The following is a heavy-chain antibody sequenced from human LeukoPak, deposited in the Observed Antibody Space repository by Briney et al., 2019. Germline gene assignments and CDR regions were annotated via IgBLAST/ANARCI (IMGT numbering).Heavy chain of an antibody. D-gene: IGHD3-10*01. CDR3: ATFAGSRTSYIWTHFYYMGV. J-gene: IGHJ6*03. CDR1: EDTLTGYY. Sequence: PRASVKASSKTSEDTLTGYYLHWVRHAPGQGLEWMGWTNPISGVTNYAQKFQDRVTMTRDASITIVYMELTRLTSDDTAVYFCATFAGSRTSYIWTHFYYMGVWGEGTTVTIFS. CDR2: TNPISGVT. V-gene: IGHV1-2*02.